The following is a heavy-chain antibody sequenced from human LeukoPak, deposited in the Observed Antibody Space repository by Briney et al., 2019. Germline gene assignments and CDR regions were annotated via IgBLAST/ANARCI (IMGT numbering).Heavy chain of an antibody. CDR3: AREPRKTGYSSSWYEDY. V-gene: IGHV4-4*02. J-gene: IGHJ4*02. D-gene: IGHD6-13*01. CDR1: GGSISSSNW. CDR2: IYHSGST. Sequence: SETLSLTCAVSGGSISSSNWWSWVRQPPGKGLEWIGEIYHSGSTNYNPSLKSRVTISVDKSKNQFSLKLSSVTAADTAVYYCAREPRKTGYSSSWYEDYWGQGTLVTVSS.